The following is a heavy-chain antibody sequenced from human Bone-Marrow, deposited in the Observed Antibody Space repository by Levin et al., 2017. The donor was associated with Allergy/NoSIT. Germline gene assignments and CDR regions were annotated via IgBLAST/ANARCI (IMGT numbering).Heavy chain of an antibody. V-gene: IGHV3-21*01. CDR1: GFTFSSYS. CDR3: ASQIGIVATIGLLDY. J-gene: IGHJ4*02. Sequence: GGSLRLSCAASGFTFSSYSMNWVRQAPGKGLEWVSSISSSSSYIYYADSVKGRFTISRDNAKNSLYLQMNSLRAEDTAVYYCASQIGIVATIGLLDYWGQGPLVTVSS. CDR2: ISSSSSYI. D-gene: IGHD5-12*01.